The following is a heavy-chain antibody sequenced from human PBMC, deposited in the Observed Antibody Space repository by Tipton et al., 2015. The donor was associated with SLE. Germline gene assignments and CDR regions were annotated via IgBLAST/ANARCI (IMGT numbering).Heavy chain of an antibody. V-gene: IGHV3-48*03. J-gene: IGHJ4*02. D-gene: IGHD6-19*01. CDR3: ATKTGTVAAPFDY. CDR2: ISSSGSTI. CDR1: GFTFSSYE. Sequence: SLRLSCAASGFTFSSYEMNWVRQAPGKGLEWVSYISSSGSTIYYADSVKGRFTISRDNAKNSLYLQMNSLRAEDTAVYYCATKTGTVAAPFDYWGQGTLVTVSS.